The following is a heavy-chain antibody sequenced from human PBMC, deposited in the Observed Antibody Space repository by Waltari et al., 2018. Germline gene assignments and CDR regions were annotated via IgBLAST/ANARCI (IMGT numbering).Heavy chain of an antibody. CDR2: IYHSGTT. CDR1: GGSFNDYY. V-gene: IGHV4-34*02. J-gene: IGHJ6*03. CDR3: ARVSSYYDFWSSSSYYYYMDV. Sequence: QVQLQQWGAGLLKPSETLSLTCAVYGGSFNDYYWSWIRQPPGKGLEWIGEIYHSGTTNYNPSRKSRVTISVDTSKKLFALRLTSVTAADTAVYYCARVSSYYDFWSSSSYYYYMDVWDKGTTVTASS. D-gene: IGHD3-3*01.